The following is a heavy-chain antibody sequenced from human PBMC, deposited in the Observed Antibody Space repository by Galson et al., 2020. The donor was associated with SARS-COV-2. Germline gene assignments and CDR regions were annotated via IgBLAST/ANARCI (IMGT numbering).Heavy chain of an antibody. D-gene: IGHD5-18*01. V-gene: IGHV4-59*01. J-gene: IGHJ4*02. Sequence: SETLSLTCTVSGGSISSYYWSWIRQPPGKGLEWIGYIYYSGSTNYNPSLKSRVTISVDTSKNQFSLKLSSVTAADTAVYYCARHRYSYGSPQPDYFDYWGQGTLVTVSS. CDR1: GGSISSYY. CDR2: IYYSGST. CDR3: ARHRYSYGSPQPDYFDY.